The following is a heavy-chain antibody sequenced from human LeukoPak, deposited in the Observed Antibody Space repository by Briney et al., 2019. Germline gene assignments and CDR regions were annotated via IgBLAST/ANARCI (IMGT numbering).Heavy chain of an antibody. D-gene: IGHD5-18*01. V-gene: IGHV3-30*04. Sequence: GGSLRLSCVASGFTFSTYAIHWVRQAPGKGLEWVAVISYDGSSKYYADSVKGRFTISRDNSKNTLYLQMNSLRAEDTAVYYCARARSSYGYGDAFDIWGQGTMVTVSS. CDR2: ISYDGSSK. CDR1: GFTFSTYA. J-gene: IGHJ3*02. CDR3: ARARSSYGYGDAFDI.